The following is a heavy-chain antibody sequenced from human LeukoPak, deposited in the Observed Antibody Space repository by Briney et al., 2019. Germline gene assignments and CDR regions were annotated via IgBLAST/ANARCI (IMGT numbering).Heavy chain of an antibody. CDR2: ISSNGGST. J-gene: IGHJ4*02. Sequence: GGSLRLSCSASEFTFSSYAMHWVRQAPGKGLEYVSAISSNGGSTYYADSVKGRFTISGDNSKNTLYLQMSSLRAEDTAVYYCLKGYCSSISCYGDYWGQGTLVTVSS. D-gene: IGHD2-2*01. V-gene: IGHV3-64D*09. CDR3: LKGYCSSISCYGDY. CDR1: EFTFSSYA.